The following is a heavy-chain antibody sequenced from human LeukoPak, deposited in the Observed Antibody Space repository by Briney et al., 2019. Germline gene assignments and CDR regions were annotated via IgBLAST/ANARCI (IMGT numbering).Heavy chain of an antibody. CDR3: ARAVVVPAATYYYYYYMDV. CDR1: GGTFSSYA. J-gene: IGHJ6*03. D-gene: IGHD2-2*01. CDR2: IIPIFGTA. Sequence: SVKVSXKASGGTFSSYAISWVRQAPGQGLEWIGRIIPIFGTANYAQKFQDRVAITTDESTSTAYMELSSLRSEDTAVYYCARAVVVPAATYYYYYYMDVWGKGTTVTVSS. V-gene: IGHV1-69*05.